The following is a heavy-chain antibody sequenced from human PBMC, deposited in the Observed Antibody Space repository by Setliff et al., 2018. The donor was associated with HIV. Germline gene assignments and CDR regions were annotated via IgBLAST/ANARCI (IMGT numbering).Heavy chain of an antibody. Sequence: GASVKVSCKASGGTFSNYGMSWVRQAPGQGLEWMGGIIPNNGGTNYAQKFQGRVTMTRDTSISTAYMELSRLRSDDTAVYYCARIGSGWSVGWFDPWGQGTLVTVSS. CDR1: GGTFSNYG. CDR2: IIPNNGGT. J-gene: IGHJ5*02. V-gene: IGHV1-2*02. D-gene: IGHD6-13*01. CDR3: ARIGSGWSVGWFDP.